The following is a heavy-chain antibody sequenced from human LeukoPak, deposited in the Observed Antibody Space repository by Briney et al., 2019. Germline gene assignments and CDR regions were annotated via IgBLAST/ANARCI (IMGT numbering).Heavy chain of an antibody. CDR1: GFTFDDYA. V-gene: IGHV3-9*01. CDR2: ISWNSGSI. Sequence: TGGSLRLSCAASGFTFDDYAMHWVRQAPGKGLEWVSGISWNSGSIGYADSVKGRFTISRDNAKNSLYLQMNSLRAEDTALYYCAKDYAYSSSVYFDYWGQGTLVTVSS. CDR3: AKDYAYSSSVYFDY. J-gene: IGHJ4*02. D-gene: IGHD6-6*01.